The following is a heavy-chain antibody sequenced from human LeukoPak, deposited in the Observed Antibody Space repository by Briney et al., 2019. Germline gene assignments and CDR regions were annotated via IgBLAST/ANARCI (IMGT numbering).Heavy chain of an antibody. V-gene: IGHV1-3*01. CDR2: INAGNGNT. J-gene: IGHJ6*02. Sequence: GASVKVSCKASGYTFTSYAMHWVRQAPGQRLEWMGWINAGNGNTKYSQKFQGRVTITRDTSASTAYMELSSLRSEDTAVYYCARGGIVVVPAASYYYGMDVWGQGTTVTVSS. D-gene: IGHD2-2*01. CDR3: ARGGIVVVPAASYYYGMDV. CDR1: GYTFTSYA.